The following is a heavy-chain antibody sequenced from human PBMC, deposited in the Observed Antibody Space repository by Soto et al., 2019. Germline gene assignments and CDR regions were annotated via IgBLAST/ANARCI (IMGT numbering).Heavy chain of an antibody. CDR2: ISSSSSYI. CDR3: ARDKSMVRGVIIGYYYYYYMDV. CDR1: GFTFSSYS. J-gene: IGHJ6*03. D-gene: IGHD3-10*01. V-gene: IGHV3-21*01. Sequence: EVQLVESGGGLVKPGGSLRLSCAASGFTFSSYSMNWVRQAPGKGLEWVSSISSSSSYIYYADSVKGRFTISRDNAKNSRYLQMNSLRAEDTAVYYCARDKSMVRGVIIGYYYYYYMDVWGKGTTVTVSS.